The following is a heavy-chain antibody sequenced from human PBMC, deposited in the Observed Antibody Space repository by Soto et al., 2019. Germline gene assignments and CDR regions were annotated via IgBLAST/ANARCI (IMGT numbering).Heavy chain of an antibody. D-gene: IGHD2-21*02. CDR2: IWYDGSNK. CDR3: ARDPGVTHYYFDY. J-gene: IGHJ4*02. V-gene: IGHV3-33*01. CDR1: GFTFSSYG. Sequence: QAQLVESGGGVVQPGRSLRLSCTVSGFTFSSYGFHWVRQAPGKGLEWVGLIWYDGSNKYYADSVKGRFIISRDNSKNTMYLQMNSLRAEDTAVYYCARDPGVTHYYFDYWGQGTLVTVSS.